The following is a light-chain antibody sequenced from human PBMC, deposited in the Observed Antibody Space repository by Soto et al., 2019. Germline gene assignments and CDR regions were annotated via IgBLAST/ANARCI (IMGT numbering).Light chain of an antibody. CDR1: QDVGSF. V-gene: IGKV1-5*03. Sequence: DIQMTQSPSTLSASVGDRVTVTCRASQDVGSFLAWYQQKPGKAPKLLIYLAPRLESGVPSRFSGSGSGTEFTLTISGLQPDDFATYFCQQYNSHSFYTFGQGTKVDIK. CDR3: QQYNSHSFYT. J-gene: IGKJ2*01. CDR2: LAP.